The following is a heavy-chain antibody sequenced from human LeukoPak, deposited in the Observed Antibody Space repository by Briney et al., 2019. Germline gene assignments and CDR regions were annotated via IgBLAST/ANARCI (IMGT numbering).Heavy chain of an antibody. D-gene: IGHD3-10*01. CDR3: ARAREYYGSGSYPPFDAFDI. CDR1: GFTFSSYW. J-gene: IGHJ3*02. Sequence: GGSLRLSCAASGFTFSSYWMSWVRQAPGKGLEWVANIKQDGSEKYYVDSVKGRFTISRDNAKNSLYLQMNSLRAEDTAVYYCARAREYYGSGSYPPFDAFDIWGQGTMVTVSS. V-gene: IGHV3-7*01. CDR2: IKQDGSEK.